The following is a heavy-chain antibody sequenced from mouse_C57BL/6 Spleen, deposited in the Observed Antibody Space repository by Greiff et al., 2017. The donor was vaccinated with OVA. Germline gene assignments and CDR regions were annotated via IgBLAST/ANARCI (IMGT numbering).Heavy chain of an antibody. CDR1: GFTFSSYG. J-gene: IGHJ1*03. CDR2: ISSGGSYT. V-gene: IGHV5-6*01. D-gene: IGHD2-2*01. Sequence: EVMLVESGGDLVKPGGSLKLSCAASGFTFSSYGMSWVRQTPDKRLEWVATISSGGSYTYYPDSVKGRFTISRDNAKNTLYLQMSSLKSEDTAMYYCARGRIYYGYDRYFDVWGTGTTVTVSS. CDR3: ARGRIYYGYDRYFDV.